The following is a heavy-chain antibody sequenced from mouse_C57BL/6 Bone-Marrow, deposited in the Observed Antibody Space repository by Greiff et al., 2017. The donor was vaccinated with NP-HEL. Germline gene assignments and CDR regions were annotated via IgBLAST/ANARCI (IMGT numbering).Heavy chain of an antibody. CDR3: ARSYGNYLDY. CDR1: GYTFTDYY. J-gene: IGHJ2*01. CDR2: IYPGSGNT. Sequence: VQLVESGAELVRPGASVKLSCKASGYTFTDYYINWVKQRPGQGLEWIARIYPGSGNTYYNEKFKGKATLTAEKSSSTAYMQLSSLTSEDSAVYFCARSYGNYLDYWGQGTTLTVSS. D-gene: IGHD2-10*02. V-gene: IGHV1-76*01.